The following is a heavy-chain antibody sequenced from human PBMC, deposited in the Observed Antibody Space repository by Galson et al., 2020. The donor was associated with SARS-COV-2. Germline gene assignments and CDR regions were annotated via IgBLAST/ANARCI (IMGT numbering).Heavy chain of an antibody. V-gene: IGHV3-15*07. CDR2: IKSNIDGGTT. CDR3: STRWGTTGPRRTGFEY. D-gene: IGHD1-1*01. Sequence: GESLKISCAGSGFSFKDAWMNWIRRAPGKGLEWVGRIKSNIDGGTTDYPAPVKDRFIISRDDSQNTLYLQMNSLKIEDTAVYYCSTRWGTTGPRRTGFEYWGQGALVTVSS. CDR1: GFSFKDAW. J-gene: IGHJ4*02.